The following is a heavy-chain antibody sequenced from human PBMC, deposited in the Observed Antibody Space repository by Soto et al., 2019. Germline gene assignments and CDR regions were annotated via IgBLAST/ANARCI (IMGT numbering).Heavy chain of an antibody. CDR3: ARGIRITGAKGINDYGLDV. CDR2: ITPIFGTP. J-gene: IGHJ6*02. Sequence: QVQLVQSGAEVKKPGSSVEVSCKAVGGTFSSYAISWVRQAPGQGLEWMGGITPIFGTPNYAQKFQGRITVSADRSTSTVYMELSSLRSEDTAIYYCARGIRITGAKGINDYGLDVWGQGTTVTVSS. D-gene: IGHD1-20*01. V-gene: IGHV1-69*06. CDR1: GGTFSSYA.